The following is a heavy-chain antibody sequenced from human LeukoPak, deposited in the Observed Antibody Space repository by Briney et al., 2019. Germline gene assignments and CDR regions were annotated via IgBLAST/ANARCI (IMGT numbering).Heavy chain of an antibody. D-gene: IGHD2-21*01. V-gene: IGHV4-4*09. CDR2: IYTIGST. CDR3: ATTTTIASWFDP. Sequence: SETLSLTCSVYGGSISGYYWSWVRQPPGKGLEWIGYIYTIGSTNYNPSLKSRVTISVDTSKIQFSLRLSSVIAADTAVYYCATTTTIASWFDPWGQGTLVTVSS. J-gene: IGHJ5*02. CDR1: GGSISGYY.